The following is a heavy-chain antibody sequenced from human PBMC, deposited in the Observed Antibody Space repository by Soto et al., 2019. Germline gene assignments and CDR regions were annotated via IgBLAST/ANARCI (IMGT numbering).Heavy chain of an antibody. Sequence: SLRLSCAASGFTFSSYGMHWVRQAPGKGLEWVAVISYDGSNKYYADSVKGRFTISRDNSKNTLYLQMNSLRAEDTAVYYCAKDRRDGYSYFDYWGQGTLVTVSS. J-gene: IGHJ4*02. CDR1: GFTFSSYG. D-gene: IGHD5-12*01. CDR2: ISYDGSNK. CDR3: AKDRRDGYSYFDY. V-gene: IGHV3-30*18.